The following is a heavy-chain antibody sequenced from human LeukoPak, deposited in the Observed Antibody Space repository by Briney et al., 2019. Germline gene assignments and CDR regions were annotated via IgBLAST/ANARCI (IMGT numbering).Heavy chain of an antibody. Sequence: PGGSLRLSCAASGFTFSSYAMHWVRQAPGKGLEWVAVISYDGSNKYYADSVKGRFTTSRDNSKNTLYLQMNSLRAEDTAVYYCARVFVSYCSSTSCYTADYWGQGTLVTVSS. J-gene: IGHJ4*02. V-gene: IGHV3-30-3*01. CDR2: ISYDGSNK. D-gene: IGHD2-2*02. CDR1: GFTFSSYA. CDR3: ARVFVSYCSSTSCYTADY.